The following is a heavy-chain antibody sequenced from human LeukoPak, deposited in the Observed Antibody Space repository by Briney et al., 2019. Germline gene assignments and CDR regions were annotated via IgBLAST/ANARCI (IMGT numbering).Heavy chain of an antibody. CDR1: GFTFSDYH. D-gene: IGHD3-10*01. CDR2: ISLSSTYT. J-gene: IGHJ4*02. V-gene: IGHV3-11*06. CDR3: ARDGWFGELDKDHFDC. Sequence: PGGSLRLSCAASGFTFSDYHMSWIRQAPGKGLEWVSYISLSSTYTNYADSVKGRFTISRDNAKNLLYLQMNSLRVEDTAVYYCARDGWFGELDKDHFDCWGQGTLVTVSS.